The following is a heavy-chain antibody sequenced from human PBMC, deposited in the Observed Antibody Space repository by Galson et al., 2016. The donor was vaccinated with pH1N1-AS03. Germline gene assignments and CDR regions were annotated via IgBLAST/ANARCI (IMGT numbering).Heavy chain of an antibody. D-gene: IGHD3-16*01. CDR2: INTDGSST. CDR1: GFSIRTYW. CDR3: ERGSDEYIWGGYSGDY. V-gene: IGHV3-74*01. Sequence: SLRLSCAGSGFSIRTYWMHWVRQVPGKGLVWVSRINTDGSSTNYADSVKDRFTISRDNAKNTLYLQMNSLGAEDTAFYYFERGSDEYIWGGYSGDYWSQGILVTVSS. J-gene: IGHJ4*02.